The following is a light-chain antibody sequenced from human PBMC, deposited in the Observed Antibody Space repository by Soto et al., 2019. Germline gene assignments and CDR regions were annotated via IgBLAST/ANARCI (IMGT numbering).Light chain of an antibody. V-gene: IGKV1-5*03. Sequence: DIQMTQSPSTLSGSVGDRVTITCRASQTISSWLAWYQQQPGKAPKLLIYTASTLKSGVPSRFSGSGSGTEFTLTISSLQPDDFATYYCQHYNSYSEAFGQGTKVDIK. CDR1: QTISSW. CDR2: TAS. CDR3: QHYNSYSEA. J-gene: IGKJ1*01.